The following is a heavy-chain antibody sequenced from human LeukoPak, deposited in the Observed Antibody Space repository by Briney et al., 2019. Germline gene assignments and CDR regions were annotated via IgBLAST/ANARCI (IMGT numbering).Heavy chain of an antibody. V-gene: IGHV1-69*13. J-gene: IGHJ4*02. CDR1: GGTFSSYA. Sequence: ASVKVSCKASGGTFSSYAISWVRQAPGQGLEWMGGIIPIFGTANYAQKFQGRVTITADESTSTAYMELSSLRSEDTAVYYCARGAFDRLEYSSYRSFDYWGQGTLVTVSS. D-gene: IGHD6-6*01. CDR2: IIPIFGTA. CDR3: ARGAFDRLEYSSYRSFDY.